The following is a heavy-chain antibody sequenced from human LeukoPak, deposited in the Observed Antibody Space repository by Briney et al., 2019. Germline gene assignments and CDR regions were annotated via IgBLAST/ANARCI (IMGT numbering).Heavy chain of an antibody. J-gene: IGHJ4*02. Sequence: GGPLRLSCAASGFSFGSHSMNWVRQAPGKGLEWVSSISSTSRSSYIFYAESVEGRFTISRDNTKNSLFLQMNSLIAEDTAVYYCARGYIDNLGYSPRSAFDKWGQGTLVTVSS. CDR3: ARGYIDNLGYSPRSAFDK. V-gene: IGHV3-21*01. CDR2: ISSTSRSSYI. D-gene: IGHD3-22*01. CDR1: GFSFGSHS.